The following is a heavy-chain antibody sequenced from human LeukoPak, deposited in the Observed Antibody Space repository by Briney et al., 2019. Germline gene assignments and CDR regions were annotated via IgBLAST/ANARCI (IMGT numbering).Heavy chain of an antibody. V-gene: IGHV1-69*13. CDR3: ARDRQYYYGSTDAFDI. CDR2: IIPIFGTA. CDR1: GGTFISYA. D-gene: IGHD3-10*01. Sequence: GASVKVSCKASGGTFISYAISWVRQAPGQGLEWMGGIIPIFGTANYAQKFQGRVTITADESTSTAYMELSSLRSEDTAVYYCARDRQYYYGSTDAFDIWGQGTMVTVSS. J-gene: IGHJ3*02.